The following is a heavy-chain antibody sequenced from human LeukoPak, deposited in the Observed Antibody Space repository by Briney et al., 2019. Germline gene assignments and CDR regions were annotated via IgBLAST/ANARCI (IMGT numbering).Heavy chain of an antibody. J-gene: IGHJ4*02. D-gene: IGHD3-22*01. CDR2: ISSSSSTM. CDR3: ARGSTYYDSSGQVPFDY. Sequence: GGSLRLSCAASGFTFSTYSMNWVRQAPGKGLEWVSYISSSSSTMYYADSVKGRFTISRDNAKNSLYLQMNSLRAEDTAVYYCARGSTYYDSSGQVPFDYWGQGTLGTVSS. V-gene: IGHV3-48*01. CDR1: GFTFSTYS.